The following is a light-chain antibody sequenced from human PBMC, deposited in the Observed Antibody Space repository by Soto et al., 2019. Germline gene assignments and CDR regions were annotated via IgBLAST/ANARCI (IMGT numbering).Light chain of an antibody. CDR2: SNN. Sequence: QSVLTQPPSASRTPGQRVTISCSGSSSNIVSSSVNWYQQLPGTAPKVLIYSNNQRPSGVPDRFSGSKSGTSASLANSGLQSEDEADYYCAAWDDSLNGWVFGGGTKLTVL. J-gene: IGLJ3*02. CDR3: AAWDDSLNGWV. CDR1: SSNIVSSS. V-gene: IGLV1-44*01.